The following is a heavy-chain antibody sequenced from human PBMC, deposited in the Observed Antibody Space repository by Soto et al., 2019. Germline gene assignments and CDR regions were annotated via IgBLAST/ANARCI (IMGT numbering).Heavy chain of an antibody. CDR2: IIPNLGIP. V-gene: IGHV1-69*02. Sequence: QVQLVQSGAEVKKPGSSVKVSCKASGGTFSSYTISWVRQAPGHGLEWMGRIIPNLGIPNYAKKFQGRVKISADKSTSTAYMELSSLRSEDTAVYYCASLSVAGGDFDIWGQGTMVTVSS. CDR3: ASLSVAGGDFDI. CDR1: GGTFSSYT. D-gene: IGHD6-19*01. J-gene: IGHJ3*02.